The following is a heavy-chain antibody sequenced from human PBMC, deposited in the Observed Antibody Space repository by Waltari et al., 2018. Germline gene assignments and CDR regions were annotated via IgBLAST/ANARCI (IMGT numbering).Heavy chain of an antibody. CDR2: IYYSGST. J-gene: IGHJ4*02. CDR1: GGSISSHY. CDR3: ASLSPFDY. V-gene: IGHV4-59*11. Sequence: QVQLQESGPGLVKPSETLSLTCTVSGGSISSHYWSWIRQPPGKGLEWIGYIYYSGSTIYNPSPNSLVTISVDTSKNQFSLKLSSVTAADTAVYYCASLSPFDYWGQGTLVTVSS. D-gene: IGHD3-16*01.